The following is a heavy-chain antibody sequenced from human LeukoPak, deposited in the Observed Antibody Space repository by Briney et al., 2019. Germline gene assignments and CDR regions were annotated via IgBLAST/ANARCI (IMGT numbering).Heavy chain of an antibody. J-gene: IGHJ4*02. D-gene: IGHD3-10*01. CDR3: AKRGIVIRGILVIGYHQEAYHYDY. CDR2: ISERGGTT. V-gene: IGHV3-23*01. CDR1: GVSLSNYA. Sequence: PGGSLRLSCVVSGVSLSNYAMTWVRQAPGKGLEWVSYISERGGTTTYADSVKGRFTISRDTSLNTLYLQMTSLRAEDTAVYFCAKRGIVIRGILVIGYHQEAYHYDYWARESWSPSPQ.